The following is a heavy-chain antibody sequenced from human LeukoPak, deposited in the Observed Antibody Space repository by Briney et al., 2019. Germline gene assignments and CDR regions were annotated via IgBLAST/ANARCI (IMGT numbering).Heavy chain of an antibody. CDR1: GGSFSGYY. CDR2: INHSGST. V-gene: IGHV4-34*01. CDR3: ARPYLPYCSSTSCYEGAFDI. D-gene: IGHD2-2*01. Sequence: SETLSLTCAVYGGSFSGYYWSWIRQPPGKGLKWIGEINHSGSTNYNPSLKSRVTISVDTSKNQFSLKLSSVTAADTAVYYCARPYLPYCSSTSCYEGAFDIWGQGTMVTVSS. J-gene: IGHJ3*02.